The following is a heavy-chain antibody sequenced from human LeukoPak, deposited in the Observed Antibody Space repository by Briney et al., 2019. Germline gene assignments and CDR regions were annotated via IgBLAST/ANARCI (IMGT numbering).Heavy chain of an antibody. CDR3: ARVGDSSGYYYLDY. D-gene: IGHD3-22*01. CDR1: GGAFSGYY. CDR2: INHSGST. Sequence: SETLSLTCAVYGGAFSGYYWSWIRQPPGKGLEWIGEINHSGSTNYNPSLKSRVTISVDTSKNQFSLKLSSVTAADTTVYYCARVGDSSGYYYLDYWGQGTLVTVSS. V-gene: IGHV4-34*01. J-gene: IGHJ4*02.